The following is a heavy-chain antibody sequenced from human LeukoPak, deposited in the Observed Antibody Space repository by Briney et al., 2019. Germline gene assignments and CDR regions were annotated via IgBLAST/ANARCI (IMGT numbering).Heavy chain of an antibody. Sequence: SETLSLTCAVYGGSFSGYCWSWIRQPPGKGLEWIGEINHSGSTNYNPSLKSRVTISVDTSKNQFSLKLSSVTAADTAVYYCATFDSSGYYSFDYWGQGTLVTVSS. D-gene: IGHD3-22*01. V-gene: IGHV4-34*01. CDR1: GGSFSGYC. CDR2: INHSGST. J-gene: IGHJ4*02. CDR3: ATFDSSGYYSFDY.